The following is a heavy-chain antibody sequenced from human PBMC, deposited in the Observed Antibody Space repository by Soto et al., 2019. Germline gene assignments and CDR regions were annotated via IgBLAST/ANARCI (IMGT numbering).Heavy chain of an antibody. CDR2: IYSGGRT. J-gene: IGHJ4*02. CDR1: GFSVSSNY. V-gene: IGHV3-53*01. CDR3: ARHPAGAY. Sequence: EVQLVESGGGLIQPGGSLRLSCAASGFSVSSNYMSWVRQAPGKGLECVSLIYSGGRTYYADSVKGRFTISRDNSKNTLYLQMSSLRAEDTAVYYCARHPAGAYWGQGTLVTVSS.